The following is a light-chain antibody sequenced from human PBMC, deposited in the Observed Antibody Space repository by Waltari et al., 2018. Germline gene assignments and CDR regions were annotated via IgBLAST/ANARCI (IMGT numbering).Light chain of an antibody. CDR3: HSRDASGVAGS. CDR2: DKN. CDR1: SLRTYY. Sequence: SSELTQAPAVSVAMGQTVRITCQGDSLRTYYPSWYQQRPGQDPILVMYDKNNRPSGVPDRFSGSSSHNTASLTITGAQAEDEASYYCHSRDASGVAGSFGGGTKLTVL. V-gene: IGLV3-19*01. J-gene: IGLJ2*01.